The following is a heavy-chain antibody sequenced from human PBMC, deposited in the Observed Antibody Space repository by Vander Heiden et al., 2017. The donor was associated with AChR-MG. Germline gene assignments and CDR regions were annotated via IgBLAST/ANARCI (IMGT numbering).Heavy chain of an antibody. Sequence: QVQLVESGGGLVKPGGSLSLSCAASGFTFSDYSTSGIRQAPGKGLEWVSYISSSGSTIYYADSVKGRFTISRDNAKNSLYLQMNSLRAEDTAVYYCARDHSLRYFDWLPLGGFFDYWGQGTLVTVSS. D-gene: IGHD3-9*01. CDR2: ISSSGSTI. CDR3: ARDHSLRYFDWLPLGGFFDY. J-gene: IGHJ4*02. CDR1: GFTFSDYS. V-gene: IGHV3-11*01.